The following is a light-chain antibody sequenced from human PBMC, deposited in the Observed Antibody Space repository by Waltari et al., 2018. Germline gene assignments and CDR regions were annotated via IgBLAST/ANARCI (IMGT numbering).Light chain of an antibody. J-gene: IGKJ2*01. CDR1: HENRNY. CDR2: ETS. CDR3: QQYGT. V-gene: IGKV1-33*01. Sequence: DIQMTQSPSSLSASVGDRVTITCQASHENRNYLNWYQQKPGKAPKLLIYETSNLETGVPSRFSGSGSGTDFTFTITSLQPEDFATYYCQQYGTFGQGTKVETK.